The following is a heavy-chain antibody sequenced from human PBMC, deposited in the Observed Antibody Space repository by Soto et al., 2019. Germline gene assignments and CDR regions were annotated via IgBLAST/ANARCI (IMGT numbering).Heavy chain of an antibody. V-gene: IGHV4-30-4*01. J-gene: IGHJ6*02. D-gene: IGHD3-10*01. CDR2: MSYSGST. Sequence: QVRLQESGPGLVKPSQTLSLTCSVSGVSISSADFYWSWIRQPPGKALEWLGDMSYSGSTYYNPSSQSRITMSLDPPKNPFPLSLPSLPAAAPAVYFCSGGKIDSLAPSRSGSGLDAWAKGPRSASP. CDR1: GVSISSADFY. CDR3: SGGKIDSLAPSRSGSGLDA.